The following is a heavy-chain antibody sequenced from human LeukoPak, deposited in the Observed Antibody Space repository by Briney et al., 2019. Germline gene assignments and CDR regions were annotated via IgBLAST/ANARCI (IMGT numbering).Heavy chain of an antibody. Sequence: SETLSLTCTVSGGSISSYYWSWIRQPPGKGLEWIGYIFYSGSTNYNPSLKSRVTISVDTSKNQFSLKLSSVTAADTAVYYCAREGQTEWLLYSYYFDYWGQGTLVTVSS. J-gene: IGHJ4*02. CDR1: GGSISSYY. V-gene: IGHV4-59*01. D-gene: IGHD3-3*01. CDR3: AREGQTEWLLYSYYFDY. CDR2: IFYSGST.